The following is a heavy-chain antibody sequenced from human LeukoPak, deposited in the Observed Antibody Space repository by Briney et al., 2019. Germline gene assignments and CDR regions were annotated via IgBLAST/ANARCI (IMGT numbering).Heavy chain of an antibody. CDR1: GFTFSSYA. Sequence: GGSLRLSCAASGFTFSSYAMHWVRQAPGKGLEWVAVISYDGSNKYYADSVKGRFTISRDNAKNSLYLQMNSLRAEDTAVYYCAKDLRAVTYSSGWPPDYWGQGTLVTVSS. D-gene: IGHD6-19*01. CDR2: ISYDGSNK. V-gene: IGHV3-30*04. J-gene: IGHJ4*02. CDR3: AKDLRAVTYSSGWPPDY.